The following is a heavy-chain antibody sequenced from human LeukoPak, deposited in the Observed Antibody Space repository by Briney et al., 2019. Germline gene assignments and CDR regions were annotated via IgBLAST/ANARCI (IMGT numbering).Heavy chain of an antibody. CDR1: GFTFGDYA. Sequence: PGGSLRLSCTASGFTFGDYAMSWVRQAPGKGLEWVGFIRSKAYGGTTEYAASVKGRFTISRDDSKSIAYLQMNSLKTEDTAVYYCTRGVAPHYDFWSGWFDYWGQGTLVTVSP. CDR2: IRSKAYGGTT. D-gene: IGHD3-3*01. CDR3: TRGVAPHYDFWSGWFDY. J-gene: IGHJ4*02. V-gene: IGHV3-49*04.